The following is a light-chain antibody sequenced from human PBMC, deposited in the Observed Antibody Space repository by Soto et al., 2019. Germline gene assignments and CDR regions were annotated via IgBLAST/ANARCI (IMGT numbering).Light chain of an antibody. CDR2: DAS. V-gene: IGKV1-5*01. CDR3: QQYNPYSPWT. CDR1: QSISSW. Sequence: DIQMTQSPSTLSASVGARVTITCRASQSISSWLAWYQQKPGKAPQLLIYDASSLESGVPSRFSGSGSGTEFTLTISSLQPDDFATYYCQQYNPYSPWTFGQGTKVDIK. J-gene: IGKJ1*01.